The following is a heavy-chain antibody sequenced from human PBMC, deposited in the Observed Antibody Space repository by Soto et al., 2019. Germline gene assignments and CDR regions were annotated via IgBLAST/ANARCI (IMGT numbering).Heavy chain of an antibody. D-gene: IGHD2-15*01. J-gene: IGHJ6*02. CDR3: ARAASATGRYGMDV. Sequence: QVQLVESGGGVVQPGRSLRLSCAASGFTFSSYAMHWVRQAPGKGLEWVAVISYDGSNKYYADSVKGRFTISRDNSKNTLYLQMNSLRAEDTAVYDCARAASATGRYGMDVWGQGTTVTVSS. CDR1: GFTFSSYA. CDR2: ISYDGSNK. V-gene: IGHV3-30-3*01.